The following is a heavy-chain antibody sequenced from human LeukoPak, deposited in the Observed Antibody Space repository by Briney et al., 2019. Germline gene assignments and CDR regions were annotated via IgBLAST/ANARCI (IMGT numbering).Heavy chain of an antibody. Sequence: ESGPTLVKPTQTLTLTCTFSGFSLSTSGVGVGWIRQPPGKALEWLALIYWNDDKRYSPSLKSRLTITKDTSKNQVVLTMTNMDPVDTATYYCAGQMYYYGSGTSDFDYWGQGTLVTVSS. CDR1: GFSLSTSGVG. V-gene: IGHV2-5*01. J-gene: IGHJ4*02. CDR3: AGQMYYYGSGTSDFDY. CDR2: IYWNDDK. D-gene: IGHD3-10*01.